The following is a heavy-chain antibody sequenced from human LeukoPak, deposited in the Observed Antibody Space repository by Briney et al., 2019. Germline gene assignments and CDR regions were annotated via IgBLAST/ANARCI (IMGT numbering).Heavy chain of an antibody. V-gene: IGHV4-34*01. CDR1: GGSFSGYY. D-gene: IGHD3-22*01. Sequence: SETLSLTCAVYGGSFSGYYWSWIRQPPGKGLEWIGEINHSGSTNYNPSLESRVTISVDTSKNQFSLKLSPVTAADTAVYYCARVRLLVGAFDIWGQGTMVTVSS. J-gene: IGHJ3*02. CDR2: INHSGST. CDR3: ARVRLLVGAFDI.